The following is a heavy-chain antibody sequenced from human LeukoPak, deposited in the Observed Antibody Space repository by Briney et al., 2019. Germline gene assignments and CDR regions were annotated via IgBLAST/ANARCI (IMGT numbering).Heavy chain of an antibody. CDR3: AREGDFLTSYYTDLES. CDR1: GGSFSGYY. D-gene: IGHD3-9*01. J-gene: IGHJ4*02. V-gene: IGHV3-7*01. Sequence: ETLSLTCAVYGGSFSGYYWSWIRQPPGKGLEWVANIKQDGSEKYYVDSVKGRFTISRDNAKNSLYLQMNSLRAEDTAVYYCAREGDFLTSYYTDLESWGQGALVTVSS. CDR2: IKQDGSEK.